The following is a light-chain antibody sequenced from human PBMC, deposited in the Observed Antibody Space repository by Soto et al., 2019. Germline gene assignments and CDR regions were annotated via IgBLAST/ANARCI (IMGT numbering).Light chain of an antibody. CDR3: SSYSTSSALV. Sequence: QSALTQPASVSGSPGQSITISCAGNSADIGAFNYVSWYQHHPGKVPKLLIFDVSDRPSGVSTRFSASKSANTASLTISGLQADDEADYYCSSYSTSSALVFGGGTQLTVL. CDR2: DVS. CDR1: SADIGAFNY. J-gene: IGLJ2*01. V-gene: IGLV2-14*03.